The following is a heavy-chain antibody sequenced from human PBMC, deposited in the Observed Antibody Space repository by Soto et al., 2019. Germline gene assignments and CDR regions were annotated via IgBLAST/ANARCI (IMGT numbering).Heavy chain of an antibody. D-gene: IGHD3-10*01. J-gene: IGHJ5*02. CDR2: ISSSSSTI. CDR1: GFTFSSYS. V-gene: IGHV3-48*02. Sequence: EVQLVESGGGLVQPGGSLRLSCAASGFTFSSYSMNWVRQAPGKGLEWVSYISSSSSTIYYADSVKGRFTISRDNAKNSLYLQMTSLRDEDTDVYYCARRAITMVRGDHSRDNWCDPWGQGTLVTVSS. CDR3: ARRAITMVRGDHSRDNWCDP.